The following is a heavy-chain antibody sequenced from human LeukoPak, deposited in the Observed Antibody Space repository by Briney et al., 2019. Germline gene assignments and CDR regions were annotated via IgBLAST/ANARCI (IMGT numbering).Heavy chain of an antibody. D-gene: IGHD5-12*01. V-gene: IGHV3-43D*03. CDR2: ITWDGIVT. J-gene: IGHJ4*02. CDR1: GFTFDDYA. CDR3: AKDTKAGYSGFGIFDY. Sequence: PGGSLRLSCVVSGFTFDDYAMNWVRQAPGKGLEWVSLITWDGIVTYYTDSVEGRFTISRDNSKNSLYLQMDSLRAEDTAIYYCAKDTKAGYSGFGIFDYWGQGALVTVSS.